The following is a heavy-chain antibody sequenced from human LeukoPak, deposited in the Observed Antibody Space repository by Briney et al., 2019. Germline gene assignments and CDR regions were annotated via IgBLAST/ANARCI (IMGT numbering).Heavy chain of an antibody. CDR1: GFTFSSYS. J-gene: IGHJ3*02. D-gene: IGHD2-2*01. V-gene: IGHV3-48*01. CDR3: ASRYCSSTSCYWDAFDI. CDR2: ISSSSSTI. Sequence: GGSLRLYCAASGFTFSSYSMNWVRQAPGKGLEWVSYISSSSSTIYYADSVKGRFTISRDNAKNSLYLQMNSLRAEDTAVYYCASRYCSSTSCYWDAFDIWGQGTMVTVSS.